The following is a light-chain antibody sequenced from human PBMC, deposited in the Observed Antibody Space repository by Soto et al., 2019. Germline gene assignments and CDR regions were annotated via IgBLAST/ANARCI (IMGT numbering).Light chain of an antibody. CDR3: QQYHNWPIT. CDR1: QSVSSN. Sequence: EIVLTQSPATLSLSPGESATLSCRASQSVSSNLAWHQQKTGQAPRILMYDASTRATGISARFSGSGSGTEFTLTISSLQSEDFAVYYCQQYHNWPITFGQGTRLEIK. V-gene: IGKV3-15*01. J-gene: IGKJ5*01. CDR2: DAS.